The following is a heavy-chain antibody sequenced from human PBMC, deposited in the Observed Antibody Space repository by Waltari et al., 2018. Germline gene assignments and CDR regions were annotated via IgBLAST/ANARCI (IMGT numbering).Heavy chain of an antibody. Sequence: EVQLVQSGAEVKKPGATVKISCKASGYTFTDYYMHWVQQAPGKGLEWMGRVDPEDGETIYAEKFQGRVTITADTSTDTAYMELSSLRSEDTAVYYCARDRGYSSSSGSEYFQHWGQGTLVTVSS. J-gene: IGHJ1*01. CDR3: ARDRGYSSSSGSEYFQH. CDR1: GYTFTDYY. D-gene: IGHD6-13*01. CDR2: VDPEDGET. V-gene: IGHV1-69-2*01.